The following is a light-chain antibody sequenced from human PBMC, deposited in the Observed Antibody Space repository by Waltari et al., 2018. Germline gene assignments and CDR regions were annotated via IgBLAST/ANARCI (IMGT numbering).Light chain of an antibody. CDR2: STP. CDR1: SSNIGTDHD. J-gene: IGLJ2*01. V-gene: IGLV1-40*01. CDR3: QSFDSSLGGVL. Sequence: QSVLTQPPSVSGAPGQSVTISCTGTSSNIGTDHDVHWYQQFPGTAPKLLIYSTPMRPSAVPARFSGSKSGTSASLAVTGLQTEDEADYYCQSFDSSLGGVLFGGGTHLTVL.